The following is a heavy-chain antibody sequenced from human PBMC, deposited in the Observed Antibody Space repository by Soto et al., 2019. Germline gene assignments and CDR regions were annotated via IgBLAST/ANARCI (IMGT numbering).Heavy chain of an antibody. J-gene: IGHJ3*02. D-gene: IGHD2-15*01. Sequence: ASVKVSCKASGYTFTSYDINWVRQATGQGLEWMGRINPNIGITNYAQKFQGRVTITTDTSTSTAYMELSSLRSEDTAVYYCASQLGYCSGGSCYGLDIWGQGTLVTVSS. CDR2: INPNIGIT. CDR1: GYTFTSYD. CDR3: ASQLGYCSGGSCYGLDI. V-gene: IGHV1-8*01.